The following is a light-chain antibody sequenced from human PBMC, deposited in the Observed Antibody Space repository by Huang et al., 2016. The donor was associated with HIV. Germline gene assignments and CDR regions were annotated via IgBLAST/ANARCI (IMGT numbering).Light chain of an antibody. CDR2: WAS. CDR1: QAVLKNSNKKNY. Sequence: DIEMTQSPDSLTVSLGARAIINCKSSQAVLKNSNKKNYLAWYQQRPGHPPKFLIYWASSRESGVPDRFSGSGSGTDFNLTISSLQPEDLAVYYCQQYYSPPYTFGQGTRLEI. CDR3: QQYYSPPYT. V-gene: IGKV4-1*01. J-gene: IGKJ2*01.